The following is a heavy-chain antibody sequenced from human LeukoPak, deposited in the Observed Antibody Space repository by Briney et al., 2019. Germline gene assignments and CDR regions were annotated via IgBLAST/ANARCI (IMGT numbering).Heavy chain of an antibody. V-gene: IGHV3-30*04. D-gene: IGHD3-9*01. CDR2: ISYVVSNK. CDR1: GFTFSSYA. Sequence: SLRLSCAASGFTFSSYAMHWVRQAPGKGLEWVAVISYVVSNKYYADSVKGRFTISRDNSKNTLYLQMNSLRAEDTAVYYCARDRAYYDILTGYYPHYYYYYYMDVWGKGTTVTVS. J-gene: IGHJ6*03. CDR3: ARDRAYYDILTGYYPHYYYYYYMDV.